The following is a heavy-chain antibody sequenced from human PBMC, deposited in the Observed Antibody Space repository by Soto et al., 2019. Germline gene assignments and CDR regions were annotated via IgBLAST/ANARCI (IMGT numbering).Heavy chain of an antibody. CDR1: GFIVTSDY. J-gene: IGHJ5*02. V-gene: IGHV3-53*01. CDR3: ARGGDYCRGGRCYPPEFDP. D-gene: IGHD2-15*01. Sequence: EVQLVESGGGLIQPGKSLRLSCEASGFIVTSDYMSWVRQAPGKGLEWVSVIVSGGNTYYADSVKGRFTISRDYSKNTLFLQMNSLRAEDTAVYYCARGGDYCRGGRCYPPEFDPWGQGTLVTVSS. CDR2: IVSGGNT.